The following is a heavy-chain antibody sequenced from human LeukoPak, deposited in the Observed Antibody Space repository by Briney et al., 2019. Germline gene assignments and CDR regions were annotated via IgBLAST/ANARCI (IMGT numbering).Heavy chain of an antibody. CDR3: ARGSFGSSSSYCFDY. CDR2: IYYSGSI. CDR1: DGSISSHY. J-gene: IGHJ4*02. V-gene: IGHV4-59*11. Sequence: SETLSLTCTVSDGSISSHYWSWIRQPPGKGLEWMAYIYYSGSIDYNPSLKSRVTISIDTSKNQISLRLSSVTAADTAVYYCARGSFGSSSSYCFDYWGQGTLVTVSS. D-gene: IGHD6-13*01.